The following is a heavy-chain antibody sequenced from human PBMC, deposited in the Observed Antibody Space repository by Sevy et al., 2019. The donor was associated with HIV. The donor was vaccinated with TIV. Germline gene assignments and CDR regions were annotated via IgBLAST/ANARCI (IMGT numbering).Heavy chain of an antibody. J-gene: IGHJ6*02. CDR1: GFTFSVYG. CDR3: AKGFCSGATCPRDYYYYGMDV. Sequence: GGSLRLSCAASGFTFSVYGMSWVRQAPGKGLEWVSSISGSGRFTYYADFVEGRFIISRDNSKNTLSVQMNSLRAEDTAVYYCAKGFCSGATCPRDYYYYGMDVWGQGTTVTVSS. V-gene: IGHV3-23*01. D-gene: IGHD2-15*01. CDR2: ISGSGRFT.